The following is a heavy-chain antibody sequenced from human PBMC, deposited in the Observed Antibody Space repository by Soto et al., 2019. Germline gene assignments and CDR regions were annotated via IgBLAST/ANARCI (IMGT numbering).Heavy chain of an antibody. CDR2: IWYDGSNK. D-gene: IGHD3-10*01. V-gene: IGHV3-33*01. CDR1: GFTFSSYG. J-gene: IGHJ5*02. CDR3: AREVWLGELSARWFDP. Sequence: QVQLVESGGGVVQPGRSLRLSCAASGFTFSSYGMHWVRQAPGKGLEWVAVIWYDGSNKYYADSVKGRFTISRDNSKNTLDLQMSSLRAEDTAVYYCAREVWLGELSARWFDPWGQGTLVTVSS.